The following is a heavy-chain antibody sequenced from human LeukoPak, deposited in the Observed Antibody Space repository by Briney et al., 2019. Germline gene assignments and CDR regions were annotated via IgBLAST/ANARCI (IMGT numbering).Heavy chain of an antibody. CDR2: IYSGGST. CDR1: GFTVSSNY. CDR3: ARDSCSGGSCHYYYYYGMDV. J-gene: IGHJ6*02. V-gene: IGHV3-66*01. D-gene: IGHD2-15*01. Sequence: PGGSLRLSCAASGFTVSSNYMSWVRQAPGKGLEWVSVIYSGGSTYYADSVKGRFTISRDNSKNTLYLQMSSLRAEDTAVYYCARDSCSGGSCHYYYYYGMDVWGQGTTVTVSS.